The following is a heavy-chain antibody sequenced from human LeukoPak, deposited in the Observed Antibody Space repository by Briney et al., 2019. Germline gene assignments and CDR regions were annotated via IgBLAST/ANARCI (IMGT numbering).Heavy chain of an antibody. J-gene: IGHJ4*02. V-gene: IGHV3-23*01. D-gene: IGHD3-22*01. Sequence: GGSLRLPCAASGFTFSSYGMSWVRQAPGKGLEWVSAISGSGGSTYYADSVKGRFTISRDNSKNTLYLQMNSLRAEDTAVYYCAKYSHDSSGSYDYWGQGTLVTVSS. CDR1: GFTFSSYG. CDR2: ISGSGGST. CDR3: AKYSHDSSGSYDY.